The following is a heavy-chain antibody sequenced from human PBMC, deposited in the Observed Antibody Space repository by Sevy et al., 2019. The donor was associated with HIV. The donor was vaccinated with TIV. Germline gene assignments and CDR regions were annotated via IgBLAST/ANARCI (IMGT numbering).Heavy chain of an antibody. Sequence: GGSLRLSCAASGLTFSNYVMSWVRQAPGKGLEWLSVISGSSGTTYAAESVKGRFTISRDNSKNTLHLHMSSLGAEDTAVYYCARNLSPSGAFDIWGQGTRVTVSS. D-gene: IGHD6-25*01. CDR2: ISGSSGTT. CDR3: ARNLSPSGAFDI. CDR1: GLTFSNYV. J-gene: IGHJ3*02. V-gene: IGHV3-23*01.